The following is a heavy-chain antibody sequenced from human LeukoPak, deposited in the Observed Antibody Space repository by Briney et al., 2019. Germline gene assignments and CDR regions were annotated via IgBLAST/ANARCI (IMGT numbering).Heavy chain of an antibody. CDR1: GFTFSTYA. J-gene: IGHJ4*02. Sequence: PGGSLRLSCAASGFTFSTYAMSWVRQAPGKGLEWVSSISNSGGSTYYADSVKGRFTISRDNSKNTLVLQMNSLRAEDTAVYYCTTYYYGSSGYYYPYYFDYWGQGTLVTVSS. D-gene: IGHD3-22*01. V-gene: IGHV3-23*01. CDR3: TTYYYGSSGYYYPYYFDY. CDR2: ISNSGGST.